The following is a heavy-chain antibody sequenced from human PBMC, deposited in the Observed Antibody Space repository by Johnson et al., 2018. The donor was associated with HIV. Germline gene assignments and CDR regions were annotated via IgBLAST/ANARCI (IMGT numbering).Heavy chain of an antibody. CDR1: GFTFSNAW. D-gene: IGHD2-2*01. CDR3: TTEPHRGYCSGTSCSIGNAFDI. V-gene: IGHV3-15*01. CDR2: IKSKTDGGTT. Sequence: EVQLVESGGGLVKPGGSLRLSCVASGFTFSNAWMSWVRQAPGKGLEWVGRIKSKTDGGTTDYAAPVKGRFTISRDDSKNTLYLQMNSLKTEDTAVYYCTTEPHRGYCSGTSCSIGNAFDIWGQGTMVTVSS. J-gene: IGHJ3*02.